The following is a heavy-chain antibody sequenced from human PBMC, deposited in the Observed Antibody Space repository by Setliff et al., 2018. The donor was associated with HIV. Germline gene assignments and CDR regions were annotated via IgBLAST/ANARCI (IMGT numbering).Heavy chain of an antibody. CDR1: GGSFSGYY. V-gene: IGHV4-4*09. D-gene: IGHD6-6*01. J-gene: IGHJ6*02. Sequence: PSETLSLTCAVYGGSFSGYYWSWIRQSPGKGLEWIGYIYTSGSTNYNPSLKSRVAISVDTSKNQFSLKLSSVTAADTAVYYCARSPSYSSSFSYYYYSMDVWGQGTTVTVSS. CDR3: ARSPSYSSSFSYYYYSMDV. CDR2: IYTSGST.